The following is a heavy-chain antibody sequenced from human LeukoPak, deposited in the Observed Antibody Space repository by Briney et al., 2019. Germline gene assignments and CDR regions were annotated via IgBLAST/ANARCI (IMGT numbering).Heavy chain of an antibody. D-gene: IGHD6-13*01. CDR2: IIPIIGTP. J-gene: IGHJ4*02. CDR3: ARAGGSSWYVSLYY. CDR1: GGTFSSNV. Sequence: SVKVSCKASGGTFSSNVMSWVRQAPGQGLEWMGRIIPIIGTPDYAQKFQGRVTITAGKSTNTAYMELTSLKSDDTAVYCCARAGGSSWYVSLYYWGQGTLVTVSS. V-gene: IGHV1-69*04.